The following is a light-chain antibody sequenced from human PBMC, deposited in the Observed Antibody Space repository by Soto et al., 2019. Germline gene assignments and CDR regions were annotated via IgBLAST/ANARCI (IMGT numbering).Light chain of an antibody. CDR2: SAS. CDR1: QGLDNF. V-gene: IGKV1-27*01. Sequence: DMQMTQSPSSLSASVGDRVTITCRAGQGLDNFLAWYQQKPGKAPRLLVYSASTLQRGVPSRFSGSGSGTEFTLTINGLQPEDGATDECQKDSGPPLSLVGGTRVDI. CDR3: QKDSGPPLS. J-gene: IGKJ4*01.